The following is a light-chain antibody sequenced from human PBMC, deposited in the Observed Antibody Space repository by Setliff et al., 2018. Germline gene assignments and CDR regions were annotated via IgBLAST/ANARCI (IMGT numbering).Light chain of an antibody. Sequence: QSVLTQPPSVSGAPGQRVTISCTGSSSNIEAGYDVHWYQQPPGTAPKLLIYGNSNRPSGVPDRFSGSKSGTSASLTITGLHAEDEADYYCQSYDSSMSGSDGFGTGTKVTVL. CDR2: GNS. J-gene: IGLJ1*01. CDR1: SSNIEAGYD. CDR3: QSYDSSMSGSDG. V-gene: IGLV1-40*01.